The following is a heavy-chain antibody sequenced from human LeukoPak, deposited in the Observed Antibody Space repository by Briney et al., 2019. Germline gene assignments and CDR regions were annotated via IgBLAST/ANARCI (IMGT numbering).Heavy chain of an antibody. D-gene: IGHD6-19*01. Sequence: PSETLSLTCTVSGGSISSYYWSWIRQPPGKGLEWIGYISYSGSTNYNPSLKSRATISVDTSKNQFSLKLSSVTAADTAVYYCARLHSGWYYFDYWGQGTLVTVSS. CDR3: ARLHSGWYYFDY. CDR1: GGSISSYY. CDR2: ISYSGST. J-gene: IGHJ4*02. V-gene: IGHV4-59*08.